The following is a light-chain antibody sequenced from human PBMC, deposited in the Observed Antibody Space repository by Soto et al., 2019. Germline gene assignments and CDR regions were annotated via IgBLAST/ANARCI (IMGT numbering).Light chain of an antibody. Sequence: DIQLTQSPSFLSASVGARVTITCRASQGINSYVAWYQQKSGKAPKLLIYAASTLQSGVPSRFSGSGSGTEFTLTISSLQPEDFAIYHCHQLKSYPLTFGGGTKVEIK. CDR3: HQLKSYPLT. V-gene: IGKV1-9*01. J-gene: IGKJ4*01. CDR2: AAS. CDR1: QGINSY.